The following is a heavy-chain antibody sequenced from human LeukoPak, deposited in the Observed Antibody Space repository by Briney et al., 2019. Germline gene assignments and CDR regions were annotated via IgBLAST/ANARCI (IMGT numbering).Heavy chain of an antibody. CDR3: AKELRSVSATTGFDY. Sequence: GGSLRLSCAASVFTFSNFHITWVRQSPWKGLEWVSGISDSGGNTWYADSVKGRFTISRDNSKNTVYLQMNSLRAEDTAVYYCAKELRSVSATTGFDYWGQGTLVTVSS. CDR1: VFTFSNFH. D-gene: IGHD1-20*01. V-gene: IGHV3-23*01. CDR2: ISDSGGNT. J-gene: IGHJ4*02.